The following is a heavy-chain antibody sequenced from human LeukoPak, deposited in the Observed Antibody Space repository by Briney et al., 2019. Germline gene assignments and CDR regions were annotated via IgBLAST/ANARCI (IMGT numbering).Heavy chain of an antibody. CDR2: IYSGGST. V-gene: IGHV3-66*02. Sequence: GGSLRLSCAASGFTVSSNYMSWVRQAPGKGLEWVSVIYSGGSTYYADSVKGRFTISRDNSKNTLYLQMNSLRAEDTAVYYCARDRRYYDSSGYYQLSDYCGQGTLVTVSS. CDR3: ARDRRYYDSSGYYQLSDY. J-gene: IGHJ4*02. D-gene: IGHD3-22*01. CDR1: GFTVSSNY.